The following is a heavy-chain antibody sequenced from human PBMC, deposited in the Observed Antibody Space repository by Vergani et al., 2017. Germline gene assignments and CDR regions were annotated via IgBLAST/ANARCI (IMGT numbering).Heavy chain of an antibody. V-gene: IGHV3-30*03. CDR1: GFSFNTYG. D-gene: IGHD1-26*01. CDR3: ARDGATYYYYYYMDV. CDR2: ISNDGGNK. J-gene: IGHJ6*03. Sequence: QVQLVETGGGVVQPGGSLRLYCATSGFSFNTYGAHWVRQAPGKGLEWVAVISNDGGNKYYADSVKGRFTIYKDNTVDMLSLQMNSLRPDDTAVYYCARDGATYYYYYYMDVWGKGTTVTVSS.